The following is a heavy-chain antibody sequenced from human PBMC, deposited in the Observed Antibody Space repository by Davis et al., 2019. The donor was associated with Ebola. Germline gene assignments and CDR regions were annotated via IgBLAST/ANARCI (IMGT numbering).Heavy chain of an antibody. V-gene: IGHV1-46*03. CDR3: ARRDGFDFDY. Sequence: ASVKVSCKASGSSFTGYYIHWVRQAPGQGLEWMGIINPSAGTKSYAQKFQGRVTMTTDTSTSTAYMELRSLRSDDTAVYYCARRDGFDFDYWGRGTLVTVSS. D-gene: IGHD5-24*01. CDR1: GSSFTGYY. CDR2: INPSAGTK. J-gene: IGHJ4*02.